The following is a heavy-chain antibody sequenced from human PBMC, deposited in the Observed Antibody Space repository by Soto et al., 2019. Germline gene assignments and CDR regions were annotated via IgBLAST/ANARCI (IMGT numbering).Heavy chain of an antibody. D-gene: IGHD1-26*01. J-gene: IGHJ4*02. CDR2: IIPIFGTA. V-gene: IGHV1-69*01. Sequence: QVQLVQSGAEVKKPGSSVKVSCKASGGTFSSYSINWVRQAPGQGLEWMGEIIPIFGTANYAQKFQGRVTITADESTSTAYMEVRSLRSGDTAVYYCARDGGRHSGGIDYWGQGTLVTVSS. CDR1: GGTFSSYS. CDR3: ARDGGRHSGGIDY.